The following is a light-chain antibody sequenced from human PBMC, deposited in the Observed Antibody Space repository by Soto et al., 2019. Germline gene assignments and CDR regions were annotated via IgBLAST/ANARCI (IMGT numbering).Light chain of an antibody. CDR1: QSISSW. V-gene: IGKV1-5*03. J-gene: IGKJ4*02. Sequence: DIQMTQSPSTLSASVGDRVTITCRASQSISSWLAWYQQKPGKAPKLLIYKASSLESGVPTRFSGSGSGTEFPLTISSLQPDDFATYYCHQYNSYSSLTFGGGTKVELK. CDR2: KAS. CDR3: HQYNSYSSLT.